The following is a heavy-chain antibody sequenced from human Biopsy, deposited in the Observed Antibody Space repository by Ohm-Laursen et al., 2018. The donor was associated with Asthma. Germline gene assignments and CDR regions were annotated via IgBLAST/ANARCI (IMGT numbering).Heavy chain of an antibody. V-gene: IGHV4-59*01. J-gene: IGHJ5*02. CDR2: IHNSGNT. Sequence: PSETLSLTCTVSGGSISSDYWSWLRQSPGKGLEWIGYIHNSGNTNYNPSLKSRVTISLDTSKNHFSLGLSFVTAADTAVYFCARGQGRGIQLWSLDPWGQGILVTVSS. CDR1: GGSISSDY. CDR3: ARGQGRGIQLWSLDP. D-gene: IGHD5-18*01.